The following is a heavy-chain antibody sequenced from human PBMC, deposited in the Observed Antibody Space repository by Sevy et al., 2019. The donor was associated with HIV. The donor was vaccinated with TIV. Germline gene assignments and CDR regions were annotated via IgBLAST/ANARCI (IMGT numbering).Heavy chain of an antibody. V-gene: IGHV3-7*01. CDR1: RFTFSSYW. CDR3: ATSGGET. J-gene: IGHJ5*02. Sequence: GGSLRLSCAASRFTFSSYWMNWIRQAPGKGLEWVANIKQDGSEKYYVDSVKGRFTISRDNAKNSLYLEMNTLRAEDTAVYYCATSGGETWGQGTLVTVS. D-gene: IGHD3-16*01. CDR2: IKQDGSEK.